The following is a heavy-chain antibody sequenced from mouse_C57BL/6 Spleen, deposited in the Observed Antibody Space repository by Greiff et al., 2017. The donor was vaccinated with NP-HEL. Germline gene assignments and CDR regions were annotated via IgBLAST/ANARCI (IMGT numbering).Heavy chain of an antibody. Sequence: VQLQQSGAELVKPGASVKLSCKASGYTFTSYWMQWVKQRPGQGLEWIGEIDPSDSYTNYNQKFKGKATLTVDTSSSTAYMQLSSLTSEDSAVYYCARSYRSAMDYWGQGTSVTVSS. CDR2: IDPSDSYT. CDR3: ARSYRSAMDY. V-gene: IGHV1-50*01. J-gene: IGHJ4*01. D-gene: IGHD2-10*01. CDR1: GYTFTSYW.